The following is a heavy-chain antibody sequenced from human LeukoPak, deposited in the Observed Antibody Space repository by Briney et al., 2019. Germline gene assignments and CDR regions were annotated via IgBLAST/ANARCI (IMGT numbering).Heavy chain of an antibody. CDR3: ARSYCSGGSCRDAFDI. Sequence: SETLSLTCTLSVGSISSSSYYCSSIRHPPGNGLEWIGEINNSGSKKYNPSLKSRVTISVDTSKNQFSLKLSSVPAADTAVYYCARSYCSGGSCRDAFDIWGKGTMVTVS. J-gene: IGHJ3*02. CDR1: VGSISSSSYY. D-gene: IGHD2-15*01. V-gene: IGHV4-39*07. CDR2: INNSGSK.